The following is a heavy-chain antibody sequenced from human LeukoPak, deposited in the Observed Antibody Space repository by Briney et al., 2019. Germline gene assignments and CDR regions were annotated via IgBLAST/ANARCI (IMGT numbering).Heavy chain of an antibody. V-gene: IGHV3-21*04. CDR3: AKNRRFIWFGETNHYYFDY. CDR2: ISSSSSYI. D-gene: IGHD3-10*01. Sequence: GGSLRLSCAASGFTFSSYSMNWVRQAPGKGLEWVSSISSSSSYIFYADSVKGRFTISRDNAKNSLYLQMNSLRAEDTAVYYCAKNRRFIWFGETNHYYFDYWGQGTLVTVSS. J-gene: IGHJ4*02. CDR1: GFTFSSYS.